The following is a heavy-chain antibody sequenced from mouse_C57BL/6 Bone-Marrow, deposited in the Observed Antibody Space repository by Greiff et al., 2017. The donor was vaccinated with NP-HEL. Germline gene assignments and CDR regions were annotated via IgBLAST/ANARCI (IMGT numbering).Heavy chain of an antibody. J-gene: IGHJ3*01. Sequence: EADGGLVQPKGSLKLSCAASGFSFNTYAMNWVRQAPGKGLEWVARIRSKSNNYATYYADSVKDRFTISRDDSESMLYLQMNNLKTEDTAMYYCVANWDSWFAYWGQGTLVTVSA. CDR3: VANWDSWFAY. V-gene: IGHV10-1*01. CDR2: IRSKSNNYAT. CDR1: GFSFNTYA. D-gene: IGHD4-1*01.